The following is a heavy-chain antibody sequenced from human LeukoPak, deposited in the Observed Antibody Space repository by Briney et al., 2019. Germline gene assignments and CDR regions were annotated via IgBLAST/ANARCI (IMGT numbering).Heavy chain of an antibody. CDR1: GGSFSGYY. D-gene: IGHD4-23*01. Sequence: SETLSLTCAVYGGSFSGYYWSWIRQPPGKGLEWIGEINHSGSTNYNPSLRSRVTISVDTSKNQFSLKLSSVTAADTAVYYCATFYGGRHIDYWGQGTLVTVSS. J-gene: IGHJ4*02. V-gene: IGHV4-34*01. CDR2: INHSGST. CDR3: ATFYGGRHIDY.